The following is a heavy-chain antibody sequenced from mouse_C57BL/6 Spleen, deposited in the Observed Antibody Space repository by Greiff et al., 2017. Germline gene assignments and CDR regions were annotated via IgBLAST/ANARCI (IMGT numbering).Heavy chain of an antibody. D-gene: IGHD2-5*01. V-gene: IGHV1-82*01. CDR3: ARTGSKPLFDY. Sequence: VNVVESGPELVKPGASVKISCKASGYAFSSSWMNWVKQRPGKGLEWIGRIYPGDGDTNYTGKFKGKATLAADKSSRTAYMQLSSLTSEDSEVYFCARTGSKPLFDYWGQGTTLTVSS. J-gene: IGHJ2*01. CDR1: GYAFSSSW. CDR2: IYPGDGDT.